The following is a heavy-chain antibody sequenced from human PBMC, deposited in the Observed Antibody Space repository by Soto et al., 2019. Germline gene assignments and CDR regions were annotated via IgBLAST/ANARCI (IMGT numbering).Heavy chain of an antibody. V-gene: IGHV1-18*01. Sequence: ASVKVSCKASGYTFTSYGISWVRQAPGQGLEWMGWISAYNGNTNYAQKLQGRVTMTTDTSTSTAYMELRSLRSDDTAVYYCARTRRDYGDENWFDPWGQGTLVTV. CDR2: ISAYNGNT. D-gene: IGHD4-17*01. CDR3: ARTRRDYGDENWFDP. CDR1: GYTFTSYG. J-gene: IGHJ5*02.